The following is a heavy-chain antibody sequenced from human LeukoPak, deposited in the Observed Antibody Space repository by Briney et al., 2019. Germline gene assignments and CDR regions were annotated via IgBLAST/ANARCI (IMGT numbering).Heavy chain of an antibody. J-gene: IGHJ6*02. V-gene: IGHV3-23*01. CDR2: ISGSGGST. CDR1: AFTFSSYA. CDR3: AKASHRYSSGWLNYFYYYYGMDV. Sequence: PGGSLTLSCAASAFTFSSYAMRWVRQAPGKGLEWVSAISGSGGSTYYADSVKGPFTISRDNTKNTLYLQMNSLRAEDTAVYYCAKASHRYSSGWLNYFYYYYGMDVWGQGTTVTVSS. D-gene: IGHD6-19*01.